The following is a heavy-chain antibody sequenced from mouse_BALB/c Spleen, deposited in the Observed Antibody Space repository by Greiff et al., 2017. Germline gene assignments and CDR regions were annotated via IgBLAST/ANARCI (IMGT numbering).Heavy chain of an antibody. V-gene: IGHV5-4*02. CDR1: GFTFSDYY. J-gene: IGHJ2*01. CDR3: ARGTRFDY. D-gene: IGHD2-14*01. CDR2: ISDGGSYT. Sequence: VQLKESGGGLVKPGGSLKLSCAASGFTFSDYYMYWVRQTPEKRLEWVATISDGGSYTYYPDSVKGRFTISRDNAKNNLYLQMSSLKSEDTAMYCCARGTRFDYWGQGTTLTVSS.